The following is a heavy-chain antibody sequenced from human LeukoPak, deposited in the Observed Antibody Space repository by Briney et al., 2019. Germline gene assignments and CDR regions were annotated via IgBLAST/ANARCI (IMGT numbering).Heavy chain of an antibody. J-gene: IGHJ4*02. CDR2: ITYDGSNK. CDR3: ARGDYSTLYYFDY. V-gene: IGHV3-30*03. Sequence: PGGSPRLSCAASGFNFRKYGIHWVRQAPGKGLEWVAVITYDGSNKYYADSVKGRFTISRDDSKNTLYLQMNSLRAEDTAVYYCARGDYSTLYYFDYWGQGALVTVSS. CDR1: GFNFRKYG. D-gene: IGHD4-11*01.